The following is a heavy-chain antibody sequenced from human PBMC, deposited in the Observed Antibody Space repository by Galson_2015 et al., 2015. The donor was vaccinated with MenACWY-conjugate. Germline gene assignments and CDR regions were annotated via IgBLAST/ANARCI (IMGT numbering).Heavy chain of an antibody. V-gene: IGHV3-7*01. D-gene: IGHD6-19*01. CDR2: IKHDGSRT. CDR1: GFTFNTHW. CDR3: TRAKEQWLSKSFDV. J-gene: IGHJ3*01. Sequence: SLRLSCAASGFTFNTHWMGWVRQAPGAGLQWVANIKHDGSRTYYVDSVKGRFTISRDNARNSLYLHMNNLRAEDTAVYYCTRAKEQWLSKSFDVWGQGTMVTVSS.